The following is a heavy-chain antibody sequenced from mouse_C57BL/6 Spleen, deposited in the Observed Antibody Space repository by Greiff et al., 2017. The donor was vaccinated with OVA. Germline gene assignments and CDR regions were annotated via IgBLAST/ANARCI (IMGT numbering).Heavy chain of an antibody. CDR2: INYDGSST. CDR1: GFTFSDYY. CDR3: ARRGLPPYWYFDV. Sequence: DVKLVESEGGLVQPGSSMKLSCTASGFTFSDYYMAWVRQVPEKGLEWVANINYDGSSTYYLDSLKSRFIISRDNAKNILYLQMSSLKSEDTATYYCARRGLPPYWYFDVWGTGTTVTVSS. V-gene: IGHV5-16*01. J-gene: IGHJ1*03. D-gene: IGHD2-4*01.